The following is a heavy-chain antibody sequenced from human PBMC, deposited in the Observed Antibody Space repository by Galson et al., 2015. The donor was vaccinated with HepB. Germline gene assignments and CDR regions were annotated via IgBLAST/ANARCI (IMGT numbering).Heavy chain of an antibody. CDR2: ISGYNGNT. CDR3: ARSGFYCSSTSCYAEFQYSSSWYLDN. J-gene: IGHJ4*02. Sequence: SVKVSCKASGGTFSSYTINWVRQAPGQGLEWMGWISGYNGNTKYAQNLQGRVTMATDTSTSTAYMELRSLRSDDTAVYYCARSGFYCSSTSCYAEFQYSSSWYLDNWGQGTLITVSS. D-gene: IGHD2-2*01. CDR1: GGTFSSYT. V-gene: IGHV1-18*01.